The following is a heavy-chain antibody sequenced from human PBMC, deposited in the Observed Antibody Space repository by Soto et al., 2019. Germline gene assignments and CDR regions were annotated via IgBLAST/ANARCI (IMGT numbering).Heavy chain of an antibody. D-gene: IGHD3-16*01. V-gene: IGHV3-7*03. CDR3: VGSLKRYYYYVMDV. CDR2: IKQDGSEK. J-gene: IGHJ6*02. Sequence: PGGSLRLSCAASGFTFSSYWMSWVRQAPGKGLEWVANIKQDGSEKNYVDSVKGRFTISRDNAKNALYLQMNSLRAEDTAVYYCVGSLKRYYYYVMDVWGQGTTVTVSS. CDR1: GFTFSSYW.